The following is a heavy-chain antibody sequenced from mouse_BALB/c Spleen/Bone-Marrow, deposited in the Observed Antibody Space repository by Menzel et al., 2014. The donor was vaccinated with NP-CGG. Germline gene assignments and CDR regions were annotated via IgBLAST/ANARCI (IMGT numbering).Heavy chain of an antibody. J-gene: IGHJ2*01. V-gene: IGHV1-20*02. CDR1: GYSFTGYF. CDR3: ARSDFYFDY. Sequence: EVQLQQSGPDLVKPGASVKMSCKASGYSFTGYFMNWVMQSHGKSLEWIGRINPDNGDTFYNQKFKGKATLTVDRSSNTAHTDLRSLASEDSAVYYCARSDFYFDYWGQGTTLTVSS. D-gene: IGHD2-13*01. CDR2: INPDNGDT.